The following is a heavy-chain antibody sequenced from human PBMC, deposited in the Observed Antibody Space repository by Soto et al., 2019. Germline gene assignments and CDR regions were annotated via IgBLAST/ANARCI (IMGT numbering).Heavy chain of an antibody. CDR3: AREGYCSGGSCYGGAFDI. V-gene: IGHV1-2*04. CDR2: INPNSGGT. D-gene: IGHD2-15*01. CDR1: GYTFTGYY. J-gene: IGHJ3*02. Sequence: QVQLVQSGAEVKKPGASVKVSCKASGYTFTGYYMHWVRQAPGQGLEWMGWINPNSGGTNYAQKFQGWVTMTRDTSISTAYMELSRLRSDDTAVYYCAREGYCSGGSCYGGAFDIWGQGTMVTVSS.